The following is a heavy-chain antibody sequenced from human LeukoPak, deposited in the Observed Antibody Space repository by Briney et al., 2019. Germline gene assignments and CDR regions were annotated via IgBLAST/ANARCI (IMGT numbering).Heavy chain of an antibody. CDR2: MNPNSCNT. J-gene: IGHJ4*02. D-gene: IGHD3-16*02. CDR1: GYTFTSYD. CDR3: ARAIYDYVWGSYRYTRFDY. Sequence: ASVKVSCKASGYTFTSYDINWVRQATGQGLEWMGWMNPNSCNTGYAQKFQGRVTMTRNTSITTAYMELSSLRSEDTAVYYCARAIYDYVWGSYRYTRFDYWGQGTLVTVSS. V-gene: IGHV1-8*01.